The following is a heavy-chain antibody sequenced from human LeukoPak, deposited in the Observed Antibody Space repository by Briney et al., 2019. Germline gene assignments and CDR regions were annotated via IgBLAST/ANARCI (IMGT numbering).Heavy chain of an antibody. CDR3: AKGGYGPGSHYRF. J-gene: IGHJ4*02. CDR2: IYYSGST. Sequence: SETLSLTCTVSGGSISSGGYYWSWIRQHPGKGLEWIGYIYYSGSTSYNPSLKSRVTISIDTSKNHFSLKLTSMTAADTAVYFCAKGGYGPGSHYRFWGQGTLVTVSS. V-gene: IGHV4-31*03. CDR1: GGSISSGGYY. D-gene: IGHD3-10*01.